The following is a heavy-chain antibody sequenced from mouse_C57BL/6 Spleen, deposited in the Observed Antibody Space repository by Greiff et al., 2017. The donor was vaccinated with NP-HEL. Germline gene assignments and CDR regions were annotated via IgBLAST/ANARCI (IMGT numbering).Heavy chain of an antibody. D-gene: IGHD1-1*01. CDR2: IDPETGGT. J-gene: IGHJ1*03. CDR1: GYTFTDYE. CDR3: TRGGSSHWYFDV. Sequence: QVHVKQSGAELVRPGASVTLSCKASGYTFTDYEMHWVKQTPVHGLEWIGAIDPETGGTAYNQKFKGKAILTADKSSSTAYMELRSLTSEDSAVYYCTRGGSSHWYFDVWGTGTTVTVSS. V-gene: IGHV1-15*01.